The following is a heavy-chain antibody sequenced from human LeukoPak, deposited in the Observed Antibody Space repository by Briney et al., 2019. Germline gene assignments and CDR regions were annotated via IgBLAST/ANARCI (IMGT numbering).Heavy chain of an antibody. CDR1: GGSTSSYY. Sequence: SETLSLTCTVSGGSTSSYYWSWIRQPPGKGLEWIGYIYDSGSTNYNPSLKSRVTISVDTSKNQFSLKLTSVTAADTAVYYCTKGGGRDILTYWGQGILVTASP. CDR2: IYDSGST. V-gene: IGHV4-59*01. CDR3: TKGGGRDILTY. J-gene: IGHJ4*02. D-gene: IGHD3-9*01.